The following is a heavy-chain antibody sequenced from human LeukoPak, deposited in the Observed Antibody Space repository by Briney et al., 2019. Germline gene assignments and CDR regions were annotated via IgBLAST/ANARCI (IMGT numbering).Heavy chain of an antibody. CDR2: INPNSGGT. Sequence: ASVKVSCKASGYTFSDYYMHWVRQAPGQGLEWMGWINPNSGGTNYAQKFQGRVTVTRDTPISTAYMELTRVTSDDTVVYYCAREGDYSNSLDYWGQGTLLTVSS. CDR3: AREGDYSNSLDY. V-gene: IGHV1-2*02. D-gene: IGHD6-6*01. J-gene: IGHJ4*02. CDR1: GYTFSDYY.